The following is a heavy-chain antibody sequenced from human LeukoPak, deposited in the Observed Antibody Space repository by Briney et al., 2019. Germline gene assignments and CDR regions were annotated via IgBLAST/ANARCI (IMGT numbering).Heavy chain of an antibody. Sequence: SVKVSCKASGYTFTSYGISWVRQAPGQGLEWMGRIIPILGIANYAQKFQGRVTITADKSTSTAYMELSSLRSEDTAVYYCARESSSWDTLPDYWGQGTLVTVSS. D-gene: IGHD6-13*01. J-gene: IGHJ4*02. CDR3: ARESSSWDTLPDY. CDR1: GYTFTSYG. CDR2: IIPILGIA. V-gene: IGHV1-69*04.